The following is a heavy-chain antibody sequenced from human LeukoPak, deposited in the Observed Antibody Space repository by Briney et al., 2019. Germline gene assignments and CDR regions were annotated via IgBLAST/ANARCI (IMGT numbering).Heavy chain of an antibody. D-gene: IGHD1-1*01. J-gene: IGHJ4*02. CDR2: INPNSGGT. Sequence: ASVKVSCKASGYTFTGYYMHWVRQAPGQGLEWMGWINPNSGGTNYAQKFQGRVTMTRDTSTSTVYMELSSLRSEDTAVYYCARAPSVERHPDYWGQGTLVTVSS. CDR3: ARAPSVERHPDY. V-gene: IGHV1-2*02. CDR1: GYTFTGYY.